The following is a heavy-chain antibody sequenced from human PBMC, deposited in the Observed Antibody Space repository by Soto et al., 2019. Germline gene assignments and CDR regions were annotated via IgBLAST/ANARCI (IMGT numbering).Heavy chain of an antibody. Sequence: ASVKVSCKASGYTFTGYYMHWVRQAPGQGHEWMGWINPNSGGTNYTQKFQGRVTMTRDESTNTCYMELIDLESEDTAVYYCAREGSGYNFWGQGTQVTVSS. CDR3: AREGSGYNF. CDR2: INPNSGGT. D-gene: IGHD5-12*01. V-gene: IGHV1-2*02. J-gene: IGHJ1*01. CDR1: GYTFTGYY.